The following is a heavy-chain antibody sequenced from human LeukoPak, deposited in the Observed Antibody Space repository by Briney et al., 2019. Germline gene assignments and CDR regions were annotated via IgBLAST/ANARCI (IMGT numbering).Heavy chain of an antibody. CDR1: GGSISSYY. V-gene: IGHV4-59*01. CDR2: IYYSGST. Sequence: SETLSLTCTVSGGSISSYYWSWIRQPPGKGLEWIGYIYYSGSTNYNPSLKSRVTISVDTSKNQFSLKLSSVTAADTAVYYCARELVAGYYYSGMDVWGQGTTVTVSS. CDR3: ARELVAGYYYSGMDV. J-gene: IGHJ6*02. D-gene: IGHD6-19*01.